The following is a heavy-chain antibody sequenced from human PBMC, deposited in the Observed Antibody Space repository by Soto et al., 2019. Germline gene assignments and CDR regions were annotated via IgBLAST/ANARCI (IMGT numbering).Heavy chain of an antibody. CDR2: IYYSGST. D-gene: IGHD3-10*01. Sequence: QVQLQESGPGLVKPSQTLSLTCTVSGGSSISGGYYWSWIRQHPGKGLEWIGYIYYSGSTYYNPSLKSRLTISVDTSKNQFSLKLSSVTAADTAVYYCARGVTMVRGVIHTPYFDYWGQGTLVTVSS. CDR3: ARGVTMVRGVIHTPYFDY. V-gene: IGHV4-31*03. J-gene: IGHJ4*02. CDR1: GGSSISGGYY.